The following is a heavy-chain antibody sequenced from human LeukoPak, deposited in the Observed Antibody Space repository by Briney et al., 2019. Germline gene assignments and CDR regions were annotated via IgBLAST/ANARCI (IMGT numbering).Heavy chain of an antibody. CDR1: GFTFSSYG. V-gene: IGHV3-30*02. Sequence: GGSLRLSCAASGFTFSSYGMHWVRQAPGKGLEWVAFIRYDGSNKYYADSVKGRFTISRDNSKNTLYLQMNSLRAEDTAAYCCAKSWWASLWFGELYLDYWGQGTLVTVSS. D-gene: IGHD3-10*01. J-gene: IGHJ4*02. CDR2: IRYDGSNK. CDR3: AKSWWASLWFGELYLDY.